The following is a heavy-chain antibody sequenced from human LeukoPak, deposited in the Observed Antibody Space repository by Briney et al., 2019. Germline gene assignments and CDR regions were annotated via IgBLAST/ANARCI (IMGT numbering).Heavy chain of an antibody. V-gene: IGHV3-23*01. CDR2: ISGSGGST. Sequence: GGSLRLSCVASGFIFGDYWMSWVRQAPGKGLEWVSAISGSGGSTYYADSVKGRFTISRDNSKNTLYLQMNSLRAEDTAVYYCAKDYSSSSLYYFDYWGQGTLVTVSS. CDR3: AKDYSSSSLYYFDY. J-gene: IGHJ4*02. D-gene: IGHD6-6*01. CDR1: GFIFGDYW.